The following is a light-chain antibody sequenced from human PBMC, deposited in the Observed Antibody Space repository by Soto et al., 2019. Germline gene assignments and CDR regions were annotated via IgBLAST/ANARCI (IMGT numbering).Light chain of an antibody. CDR1: QAVNTR. Sequence: EIVLTQSPATLSSFPGDRVTLSCRASQAVNTRLAWYQHKPGQAPRLLIYLASNRAAGVPARFSGSGSGTDFTLTITDLETEDSAVYYCQQYNNWPLTFGGGTKVDIK. CDR2: LAS. J-gene: IGKJ4*01. CDR3: QQYNNWPLT. V-gene: IGKV3D-11*03.